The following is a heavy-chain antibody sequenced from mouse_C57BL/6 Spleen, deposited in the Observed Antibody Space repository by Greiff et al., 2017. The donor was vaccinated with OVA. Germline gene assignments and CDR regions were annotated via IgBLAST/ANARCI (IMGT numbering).Heavy chain of an antibody. J-gene: IGHJ2*01. Sequence: EVQGVESGGGLVKPGGSLKLSCAASGFTFSSYTMSWVRQTPEKRLEWVATISGGGGNTYYPDSVKGRFTISRDNAKNTLYLQMSSLRSEDTALYYCARHLDYGSSGYFDYWGQGTTLTVSS. V-gene: IGHV5-9*01. CDR2: ISGGGGNT. CDR3: ARHLDYGSSGYFDY. CDR1: GFTFSSYT. D-gene: IGHD1-1*01.